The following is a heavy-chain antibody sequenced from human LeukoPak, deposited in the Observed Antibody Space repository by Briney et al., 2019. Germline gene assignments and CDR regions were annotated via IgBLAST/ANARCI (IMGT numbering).Heavy chain of an antibody. D-gene: IGHD1-26*01. CDR1: GGSFSGYY. J-gene: IGHJ4*02. CDR3: ASRRPRYSGSSELN. CDR2: INHSGST. V-gene: IGHV4-34*01. Sequence: SETLPLTCAVYGGSFSGYYWSWIRQPPGKGLEWIGEINHSGSTNYNPSLKSRVTISVDTSKNQFSLKLSSVTAADTAVYYCASRRPRYSGSSELNWGQGTLVTVSS.